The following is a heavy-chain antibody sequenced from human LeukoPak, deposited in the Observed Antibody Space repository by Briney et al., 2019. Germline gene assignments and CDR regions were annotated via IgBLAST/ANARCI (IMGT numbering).Heavy chain of an antibody. Sequence: GASVKVSCKASGYTFTSYGISWVRQAPGQGLEWMGWISAYNGNTNYAQKFQGRVTITADESTSTAYMELSSLRSEDTAVYYCARDSLTGYASFDYWGQGTLVTVSS. CDR2: ISAYNGNT. CDR3: ARDSLTGYASFDY. V-gene: IGHV1-18*01. J-gene: IGHJ4*02. D-gene: IGHD3-9*01. CDR1: GYTFTSYG.